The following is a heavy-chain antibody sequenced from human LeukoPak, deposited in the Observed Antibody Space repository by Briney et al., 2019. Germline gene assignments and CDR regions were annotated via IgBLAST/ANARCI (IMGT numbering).Heavy chain of an antibody. CDR1: GYTFTDYY. D-gene: IGHD3-16*01. Sequence: GASVKVSCKASGYTFTDYYMHWVQQAPGKGLEWMGRVDPEDGETIYAEKFQGRVTITADTSTDTAYMELRSLRSDDTAVYYCARDLAFTTNTPFGYWGQGALVTVSS. CDR2: VDPEDGET. J-gene: IGHJ4*02. V-gene: IGHV1-69-2*01. CDR3: ARDLAFTTNTPFGY.